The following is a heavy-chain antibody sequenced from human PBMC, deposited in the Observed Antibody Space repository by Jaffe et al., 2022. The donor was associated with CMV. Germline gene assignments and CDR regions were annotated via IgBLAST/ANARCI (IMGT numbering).Heavy chain of an antibody. D-gene: IGHD2-2*01. J-gene: IGHJ6*02. CDR3: ARKDVVVPAAITGPNYYYGMDV. CDR2: IIPIFGTA. Sequence: QVQLVQSGAEVKKPGSSVKVSCKASGGTFSSYAISWVRQAPGQGLEWMGGIIPIFGTANYAQKFQGRVTITADESTSTAYMELSSLRSEDTAVYYCARKDVVVPAAITGPNYYYGMDVWGQGTTVTVSS. V-gene: IGHV1-69*01. CDR1: GGTFSSYA.